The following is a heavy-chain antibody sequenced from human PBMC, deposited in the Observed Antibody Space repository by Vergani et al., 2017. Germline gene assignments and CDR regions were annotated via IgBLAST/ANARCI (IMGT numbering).Heavy chain of an antibody. D-gene: IGHD1/OR15-1a*01. CDR1: GYSISSGYY. CDR2: IYHSGST. V-gene: IGHV4-38-2*01. J-gene: IGHJ4*02. CDR3: ARRKQGLLDD. Sequence: QVQLQESGPGLVKPSETLSLTCAVSGYSISSGYYWGWIRQPPGKGLEWIGSIYHSGSTYYNPSLKSRVTISVDTSKNQFSLKLSSVTAADTAVYYCARRKQGLLDDWGQGTLVTVSS.